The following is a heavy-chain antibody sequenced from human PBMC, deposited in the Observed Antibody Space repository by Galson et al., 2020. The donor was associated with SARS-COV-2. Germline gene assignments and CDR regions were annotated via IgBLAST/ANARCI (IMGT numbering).Heavy chain of an antibody. Sequence: TGGFLRLSCAASGFTVSDNYMCWVRQAPGKGLEWVSGIYSGGSTYYADSVKGRFTISRDNTKNTLHLQMNSLRAEDTAVYYCARDGRAYWNYYHGMDDWGQGTTVTVSS. CDR1: GFTVSDNY. CDR2: IYSGGST. V-gene: IGHV3-66*01. J-gene: IGHJ6*02. D-gene: IGHD3-16*01. CDR3: ARDGRAYWNYYHGMDD.